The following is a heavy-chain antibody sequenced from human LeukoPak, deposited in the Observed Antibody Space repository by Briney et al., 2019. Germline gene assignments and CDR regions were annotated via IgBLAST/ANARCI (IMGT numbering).Heavy chain of an antibody. CDR1: GYTFTSYG. J-gene: IGHJ4*02. Sequence: ASVKVSCKASGYTFTSYGITWVRQAPGQGLEWMGWISAYNGNTNYAQKLQGRVTMTTDTSTSTAYLDLRSLRSDDAAVYYCARAEQYQLLLHWGQGTLVAVSS. CDR3: ARAEQYQLLLH. CDR2: ISAYNGNT. D-gene: IGHD2-2*01. V-gene: IGHV1-18*01.